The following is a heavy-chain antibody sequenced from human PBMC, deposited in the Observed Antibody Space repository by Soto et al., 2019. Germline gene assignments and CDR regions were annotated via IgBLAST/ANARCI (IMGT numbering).Heavy chain of an antibody. D-gene: IGHD2-21*02. CDR3: PNGFIVVVTAIRPDDHFDV. CDR2: ISGSGGTT. CDR1: GFTFNTYA. V-gene: IGHV3-23*01. J-gene: IGHJ3*01. Sequence: PGGSLRLSCAAAGFTFNTYAMNWVRQAPGKGLEWVASISGSGGTTYYADSVKGRFTVSRDTSKNSLFLHMNSLSAEDTAVYSCPNGFIVVVTAIRPDDHFDVWGQGTMVTVSS.